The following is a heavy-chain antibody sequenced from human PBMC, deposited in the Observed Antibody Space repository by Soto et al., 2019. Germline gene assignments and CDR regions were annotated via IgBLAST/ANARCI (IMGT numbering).Heavy chain of an antibody. CDR2: IRVKNGNT. CDR3: ARGPTVGDI. Sequence: ASVKVSCKASGYTFTSYGISWVRQAPGQGLEWMGWIRVKNGNTNYAQNLQGRFTMTTDTSTSTAYMELRSLRSDDTAVYYCARGPTVGDIWGQGTMVTVSS. J-gene: IGHJ3*02. D-gene: IGHD2-21*02. V-gene: IGHV1-18*01. CDR1: GYTFTSYG.